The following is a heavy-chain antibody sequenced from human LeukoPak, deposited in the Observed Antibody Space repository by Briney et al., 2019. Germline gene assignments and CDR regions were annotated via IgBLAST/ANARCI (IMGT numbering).Heavy chain of an antibody. Sequence: GGSLRLSCAASGFTFSSYAMSWVRQAPGKGLEWVSSISSSSSYIYYADSVKGRFTISRDNSKNTLYLQMNSLRAEDTAVYYCARSFDYVWGRDWGQGTLVTVSS. D-gene: IGHD3-16*01. CDR1: GFTFSSYA. CDR2: ISSSSSYI. J-gene: IGHJ4*02. CDR3: ARSFDYVWGRD. V-gene: IGHV3-21*01.